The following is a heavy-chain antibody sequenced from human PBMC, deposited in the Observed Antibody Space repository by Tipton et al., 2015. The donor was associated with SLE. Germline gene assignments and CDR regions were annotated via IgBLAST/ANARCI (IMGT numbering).Heavy chain of an antibody. Sequence: SLRLSCAASGFTFSSYGMHWVRQAPGKGLEWVAFIRYDGSNKYYADSVKGRFTISRDNSKNTLYLQMNSLRAEDTAVYYCAKDLTMVRGYFDYWGQGTLVTVSS. J-gene: IGHJ4*02. CDR2: IRYDGSNK. CDR3: AKDLTMVRGYFDY. CDR1: GFTFSSYG. V-gene: IGHV3-30*02. D-gene: IGHD3-10*01.